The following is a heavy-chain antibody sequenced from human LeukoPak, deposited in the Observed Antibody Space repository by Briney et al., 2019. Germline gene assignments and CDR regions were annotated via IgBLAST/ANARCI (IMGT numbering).Heavy chain of an antibody. V-gene: IGHV1-2*02. D-gene: IGHD1-26*01. Sequence: GASVKVSCKASGYTFTGYYMHWVRQAPGQGLGWMGWINPSSGGTNYAQKFQGRVTMTRDTSISTAYMELSRLRSDDTAVYYCARDSWEDYYYYYMDVWGKGTTVTVSS. CDR3: ARDSWEDYYYYYMDV. J-gene: IGHJ6*03. CDR2: INPSSGGT. CDR1: GYTFTGYY.